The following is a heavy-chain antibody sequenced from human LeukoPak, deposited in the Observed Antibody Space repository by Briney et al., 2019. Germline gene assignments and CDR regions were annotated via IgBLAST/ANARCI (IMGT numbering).Heavy chain of an antibody. J-gene: IGHJ6*02. Sequence: GGSLRLSCAASGFNFNVYWMHWVRQTPGEGLMWVSFINGDGSTTSSVGSVKGRLTTSRDNAKNTLYLQMNSPSAEDTAVYYCARGVRYGMDVWGQGTTVTVS. CDR1: GFNFNVYW. V-gene: IGHV3-74*01. CDR3: ARGVRYGMDV. CDR2: INGDGSTT.